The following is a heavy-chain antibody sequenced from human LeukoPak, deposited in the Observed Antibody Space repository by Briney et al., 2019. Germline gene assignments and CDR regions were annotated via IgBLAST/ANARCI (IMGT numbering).Heavy chain of an antibody. J-gene: IGHJ4*02. CDR1: GFTFSSYA. V-gene: IGHV3-23*01. D-gene: IGHD3-22*01. Sequence: GGSLRLSCAASGFTFSSYAMSWVRQAPVKGLEWVSAISGSGGSTYYADSVKGRFTISRDNSKNTLYLQMNSLRAEDTAVYYCGKDEDSSGYYYVYLFDYWGQGTLVTVSS. CDR3: GKDEDSSGYYYVYLFDY. CDR2: ISGSGGST.